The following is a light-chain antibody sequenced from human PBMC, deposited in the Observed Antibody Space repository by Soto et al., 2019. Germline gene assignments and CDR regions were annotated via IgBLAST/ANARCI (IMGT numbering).Light chain of an antibody. CDR3: SSHGGNSPYV. Sequence: QSALTQPPSASGSPGQSVAISCTGTTSDIAGYDYVSWYQQHTGKAPKLMIYEVNKRPSGVPDRCSGSKSGNTASLTVSRLQAEDEADYYCSSHGGNSPYVFGTGTKVTVL. J-gene: IGLJ1*01. CDR2: EVN. V-gene: IGLV2-8*01. CDR1: TSDIAGYDY.